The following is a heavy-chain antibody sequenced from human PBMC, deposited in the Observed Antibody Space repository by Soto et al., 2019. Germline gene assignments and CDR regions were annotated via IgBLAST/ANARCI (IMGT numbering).Heavy chain of an antibody. CDR2: INHSGST. CDR3: ARVDKESSADY. CDR1: GGSFSGYY. V-gene: IGHV4-34*01. D-gene: IGHD3-16*02. J-gene: IGHJ4*02. Sequence: QVQLQQWGAGLLKPSETLSLTCAVSGGSFSGYYWSWIRQPPGKGLEWIGEINHSGSTNYNPSLKSRVTISVDTSKNQFSLKLSSVTAADTAVYYCARVDKESSADYWGQGTLVTVSS.